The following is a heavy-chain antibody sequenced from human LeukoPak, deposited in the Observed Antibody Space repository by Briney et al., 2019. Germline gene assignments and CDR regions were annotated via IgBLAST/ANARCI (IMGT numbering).Heavy chain of an antibody. Sequence: GGSLRLSCAASGFTFSSYGLHWVRQAPGKGLEWVAFIRYDGSNKYYADSVKGRFTISRDNSKNTLYLQMNSLRAEDTAVYYCAKDGVLLGDYADYFDYWGQGTLVTVSS. V-gene: IGHV3-30*02. J-gene: IGHJ4*02. D-gene: IGHD4-17*01. CDR2: IRYDGSNK. CDR3: AKDGVLLGDYADYFDY. CDR1: GFTFSSYG.